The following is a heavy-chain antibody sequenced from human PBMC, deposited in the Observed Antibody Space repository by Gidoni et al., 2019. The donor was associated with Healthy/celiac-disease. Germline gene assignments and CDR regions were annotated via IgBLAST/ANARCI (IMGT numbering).Heavy chain of an antibody. CDR2: ISYDGSNK. D-gene: IGHD3-10*01. Sequence: VAVISYDGSNKYYADSVKGRFTISRDNSKNTLYLQMNSLRAEDTAVYYCARGLSLWFRELFYNWFDPWGQGTLVTVSS. V-gene: IGHV3-30-3*01. CDR3: ARGLSLWFRELFYNWFDP. J-gene: IGHJ5*02.